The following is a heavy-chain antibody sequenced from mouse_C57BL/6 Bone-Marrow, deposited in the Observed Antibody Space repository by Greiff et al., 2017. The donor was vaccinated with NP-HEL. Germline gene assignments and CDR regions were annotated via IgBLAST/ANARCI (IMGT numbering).Heavy chain of an antibody. J-gene: IGHJ3*01. V-gene: IGHV1-81*01. Sequence: VQLQQSGAELARPGASVKLTCKASGYTFTSYGISWVKQRTGQGLEWIGEIYPRSGNTYYNEKFKGKATLTADKSSSTAYMELRSLTSEDSAVYFCAPTAQATAYWGQGTLVTVSA. CDR2: IYPRSGNT. CDR3: APTAQATAY. D-gene: IGHD3-2*02. CDR1: GYTFTSYG.